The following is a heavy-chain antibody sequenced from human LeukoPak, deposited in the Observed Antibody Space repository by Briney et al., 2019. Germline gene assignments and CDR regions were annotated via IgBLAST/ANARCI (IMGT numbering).Heavy chain of an antibody. Sequence: ASVKVSCKASGYTFTSYDINWVRQATGQGLEWMGWMNPNIGNTGYAQKFQGRVTMTRSTSISTAYMELSSLRSEDTAVYYCARGKYYDFWSGYFYYYYGMDVWGQGTTVTVSS. CDR3: ARGKYYDFWSGYFYYYYGMDV. D-gene: IGHD3-3*01. CDR2: MNPNIGNT. CDR1: GYTFTSYD. V-gene: IGHV1-8*01. J-gene: IGHJ6*02.